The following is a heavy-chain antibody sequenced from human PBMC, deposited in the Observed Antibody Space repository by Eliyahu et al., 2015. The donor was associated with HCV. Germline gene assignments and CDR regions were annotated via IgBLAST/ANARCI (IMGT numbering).Heavy chain of an antibody. D-gene: IGHD3-22*01. Sequence: EVKKPGSSVKVSCKASGGTFSSYTIDWVRQAPGQGLEWMGGVIPMFGTANYAQKFQGRVTITADESTSTGYMELSSLRSEDTAVYYCARGPETKSAYYYNYWGQGTLVTVSS. CDR2: VIPMFGTA. CDR1: GGTFSSYT. V-gene: IGHV1-69*01. CDR3: ARGPETKSAYYYNY. J-gene: IGHJ4*02.